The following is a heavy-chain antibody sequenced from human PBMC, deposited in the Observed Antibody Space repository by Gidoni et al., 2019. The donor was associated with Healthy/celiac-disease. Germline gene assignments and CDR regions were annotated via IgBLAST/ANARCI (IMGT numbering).Heavy chain of an antibody. CDR1: GFPFSSYG. V-gene: IGHV3-33*01. Sequence: QVRLVESGGGVVQPGRALRLSCAASGFPFSSYGMHWVRQAPGKGLEWVAVIWYDGSNKYYADSVKGRFTISRDNSKNTRYLQMNSLRAEDTAVYYCARDPAPPTIRTDYYFDYWGQGTLVTVSS. CDR3: ARDPAPPTIRTDYYFDY. CDR2: IWYDGSNK. J-gene: IGHJ4*02. D-gene: IGHD1-1*01.